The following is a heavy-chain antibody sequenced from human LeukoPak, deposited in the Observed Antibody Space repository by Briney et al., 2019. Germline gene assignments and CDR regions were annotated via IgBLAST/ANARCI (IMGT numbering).Heavy chain of an antibody. V-gene: IGHV5-51*01. D-gene: IGHD1-26*01. CDR3: ARHQWKWELLFDY. Sequence: GESLKISCKGPGYSFTSYWIAWVRQLPGKGLEWMGIFYPGDSDTRYRPSFQGQVTISADKSISTAYLQWSSLKASDTAMYYCARHQWKWELLFDYWGQGTLVTVSS. CDR2: FYPGDSDT. J-gene: IGHJ4*02. CDR1: GYSFTSYW.